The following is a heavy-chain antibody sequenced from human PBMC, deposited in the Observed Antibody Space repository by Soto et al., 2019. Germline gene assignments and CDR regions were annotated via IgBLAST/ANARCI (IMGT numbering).Heavy chain of an antibody. CDR1: GGSMSSEGYY. V-gene: IGHV4-30-4*01. CDR2: IYYSGST. CDR3: ASLYDSTGSFDS. D-gene: IGHD3-22*01. J-gene: IGHJ4*02. Sequence: SETLSLTCTVSGGSMSSEGYYWSWIRQPPGRDLEWTGHIYYSGSTYYNPSLRSRLAFSVDTSRNQLSVRLMSVTAADTAMYYCASLYDSTGSFDSWGQGALVTVSS.